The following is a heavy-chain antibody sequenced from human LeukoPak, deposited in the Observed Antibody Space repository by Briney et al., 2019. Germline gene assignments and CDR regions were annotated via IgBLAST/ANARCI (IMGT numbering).Heavy chain of an antibody. CDR3: ATYNWEYEADY. Sequence: GGSLRLSCAASGFTFSNYWIYWVRQVPGKGLVWVSRISPDGKDTSHADSVKGRFTISRDDAKNTLYLQMNSLRAEDTAVYYCATYNWEYEADYWGQGTLVTVSS. J-gene: IGHJ4*02. D-gene: IGHD1-20*01. V-gene: IGHV3-74*01. CDR1: GFTFSNYW. CDR2: ISPDGKDT.